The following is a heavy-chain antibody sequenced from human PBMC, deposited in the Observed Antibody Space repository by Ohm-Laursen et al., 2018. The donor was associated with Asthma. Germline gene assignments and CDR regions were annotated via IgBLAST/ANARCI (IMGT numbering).Heavy chain of an antibody. CDR3: ARDIAGGDYYYGMDV. CDR1: GGSIGSGGYY. Sequence: TLSLTCTVSGGSIGSGGYYWSWIRQHPGKGLEWIGYIYYSGSTYYNPSLKSRVTISVDTSKNQFSLKLSSVTAADTAVYYCARDIAGGDYYYGMDVWGQGTTVTVSS. J-gene: IGHJ6*02. D-gene: IGHD2-15*01. V-gene: IGHV4-31*03. CDR2: IYYSGST.